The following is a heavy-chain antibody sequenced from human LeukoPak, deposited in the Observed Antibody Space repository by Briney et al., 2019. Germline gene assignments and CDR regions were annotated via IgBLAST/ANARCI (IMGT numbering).Heavy chain of an antibody. Sequence: VGALILSCASTGLTFISYEMNWVRQAPGKGLDWVSYISSSGCSIYYADSVQGRFPISRDNANHLLSVQMNDLRADDTVVHYWARVFPSGRIDYWGQGTLVTVSS. CDR1: GLTFISYE. V-gene: IGHV3-48*03. J-gene: IGHJ4*02. CDR3: ARVFPSGRIDY. D-gene: IGHD6-19*01. CDR2: ISSSGCSI.